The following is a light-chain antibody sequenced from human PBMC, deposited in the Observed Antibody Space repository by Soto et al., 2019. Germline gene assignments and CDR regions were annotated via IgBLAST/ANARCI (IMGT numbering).Light chain of an antibody. CDR1: SNDVGGYNY. V-gene: IGLV2-11*01. Sequence: QSALTQPRSVSGSPGQSATISCTGTSNDVGGYNYVSWYQQHPGKAPKLMIYDANKRPSGVPDRFSGSKSGNTASLTISGLQAEDDADYHCCSYAGTYTVVFGGGTKLTVL. CDR2: DAN. CDR3: CSYAGTYTVV. J-gene: IGLJ2*01.